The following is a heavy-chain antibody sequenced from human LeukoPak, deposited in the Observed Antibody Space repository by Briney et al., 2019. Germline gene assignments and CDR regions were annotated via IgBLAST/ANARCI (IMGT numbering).Heavy chain of an antibody. CDR1: GFTFSSYW. Sequence: GGSLRLSCAASGFTFSSYWMHWVRQAPGKGLVWVSRINSYGSSTSYADSVKGRFTISRDNAKNTLYLQMNSLRAEDTAVYYCARVDRSSGGSYYGAGLPDYWGQGTLVTVSS. D-gene: IGHD1-26*01. CDR2: INSYGSST. J-gene: IGHJ4*02. CDR3: ARVDRSSGGSYYGAGLPDY. V-gene: IGHV3-74*01.